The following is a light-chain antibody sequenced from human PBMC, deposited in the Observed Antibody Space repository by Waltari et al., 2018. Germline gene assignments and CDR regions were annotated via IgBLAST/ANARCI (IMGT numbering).Light chain of an antibody. CDR3: QQYISIPRT. CDR2: WAS. Sequence: DIVMTQSPDSLAVSLGERATINRKSSQSVLFSSNNKNYLAWFQQKPGQPPKLLIYWASIRESGVPDRFSGSGSGTDFTLTISSLQAEDVAVYYCQQYISIPRTFGPGTKVDIK. CDR1: QSVLFSSNNKNY. V-gene: IGKV4-1*01. J-gene: IGKJ3*01.